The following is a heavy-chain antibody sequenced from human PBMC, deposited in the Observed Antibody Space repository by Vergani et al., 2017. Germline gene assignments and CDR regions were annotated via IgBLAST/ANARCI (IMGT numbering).Heavy chain of an antibody. J-gene: IGHJ5*02. Sequence: EVQLSESGGGLVQPGGSLRLSCAASGFTFSSYAMSWVRQAPGKGLEWVSAISGSGGSTYYADSVKGRFTISSDNSKNTLYLQMNSLRAEDTALYHCARDLGGSYSNWFDPWGQGTLVTVSS. CDR1: GFTFSSYA. V-gene: IGHV3-23*01. CDR3: ARDLGGSYSNWFDP. CDR2: ISGSGGST. D-gene: IGHD3-16*01.